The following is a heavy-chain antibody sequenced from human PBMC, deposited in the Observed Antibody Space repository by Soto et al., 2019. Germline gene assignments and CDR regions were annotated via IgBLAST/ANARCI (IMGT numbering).Heavy chain of an antibody. CDR1: SGSISSSNW. CDR2: IYHSGST. CDR3: ARGRTTVIGLRRTSYYFDY. J-gene: IGHJ4*02. Sequence: QVQLQESGPGLVKPSGTLSLTCAVSSGSISSSNWWSWVRQPPGKGLEWIGEIYHSGSTNYNPSLKSRVTISVDKSKNQFSLKLSSVTAADTAVYYCARGRTTVIGLRRTSYYFDYWGQGTLVTVSS. D-gene: IGHD4-4*01. V-gene: IGHV4-4*02.